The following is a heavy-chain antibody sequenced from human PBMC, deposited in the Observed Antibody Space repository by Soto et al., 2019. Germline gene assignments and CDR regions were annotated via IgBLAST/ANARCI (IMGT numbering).Heavy chain of an antibody. D-gene: IGHD3-10*01. CDR1: EFTFNNYA. CDR2: ISGGGDTT. Sequence: EVQLLESGGGLVQPGGSLRLSCAASEFTFNNYAWTWVRQAPGKGLEWVSAISGGGDTTSYADSVKGRFTVSRDGSKNTLYLQMSSLRAEDTALYYCAKGRGGSGSLTPRVDFWGQGTLVTVSS. CDR3: AKGRGGSGSLTPRVDF. J-gene: IGHJ4*02. V-gene: IGHV3-23*01.